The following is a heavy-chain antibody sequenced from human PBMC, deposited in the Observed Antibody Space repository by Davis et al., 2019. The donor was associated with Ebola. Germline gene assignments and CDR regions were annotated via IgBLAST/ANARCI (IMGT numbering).Heavy chain of an antibody. V-gene: IGHV3-23*01. J-gene: IGHJ3*02. Sequence: GESLKISCAASGFAFSSYWMHWVRQAPGKGLEWVSTLGTSADTYYADSVKGRFTISRDNSKNTLYLQMNGLRVEDTAIYFCVKDTSNIWFDIWGQGTMVTVSS. CDR3: VKDTSNIWFDI. D-gene: IGHD1-26*01. CDR2: LGTSADT. CDR1: GFAFSSYW.